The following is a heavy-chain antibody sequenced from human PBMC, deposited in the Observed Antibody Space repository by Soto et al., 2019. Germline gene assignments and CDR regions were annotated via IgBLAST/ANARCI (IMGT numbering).Heavy chain of an antibody. V-gene: IGHV4-31*03. Sequence: SETLSLTCTVSGGSISSGGYYWSWIRQHPGKGLEWIGYIYYSGSTYYNPSLKSRVTISVETSKNQFSLKLSSVTAADTAVYYCARDNLLAVYNWNDGGWFDPWGQGTLVTVSS. J-gene: IGHJ5*02. CDR2: IYYSGST. CDR3: ARDNLLAVYNWNDGGWFDP. CDR1: GGSISSGGYY. D-gene: IGHD1-1*01.